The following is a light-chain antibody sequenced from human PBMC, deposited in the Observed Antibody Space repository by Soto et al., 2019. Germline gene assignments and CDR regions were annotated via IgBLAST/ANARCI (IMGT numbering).Light chain of an antibody. J-gene: IGKJ4*01. Sequence: EIVLTQSPGTLSVSPGERATLSCRASQTTRSDLAWYQQKPGQAPRLLISDASTRATGIPARFNGSGSGTEFTLAISSLQSEDFAIYYCHQYNTWPLTFGGGTKVDIK. CDR2: DAS. CDR1: QTTRSD. CDR3: HQYNTWPLT. V-gene: IGKV3-15*01.